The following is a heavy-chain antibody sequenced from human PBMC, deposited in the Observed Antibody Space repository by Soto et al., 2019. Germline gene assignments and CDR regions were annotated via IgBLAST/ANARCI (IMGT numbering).Heavy chain of an antibody. V-gene: IGHV4-31*03. CDR2: IYYSGST. CDR3: ARGVYYYDSSGYYKAFDY. J-gene: IGHJ4*02. D-gene: IGHD3-22*01. CDR1: GGSISSGGYY. Sequence: QVQLQESGPGLVKPSQTLSLTCTVSGGSISSGGYYWSWIRQHPGKGLEWIGYIYYSGSTYYNPXXKSRVTISVDXXKXQXXLKLSSVTAADTAVYYCARGVYYYDSSGYYKAFDYWGQGTLVTVSS.